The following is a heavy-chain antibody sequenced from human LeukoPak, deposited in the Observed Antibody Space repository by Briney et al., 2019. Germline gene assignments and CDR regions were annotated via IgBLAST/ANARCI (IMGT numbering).Heavy chain of an antibody. Sequence: GGSLRLSCAASGFTVSTNYMNWVRQAPGKGLEWVSLIHSAGYTYYADSVKGRFTISRDNSKNTVYLLMNSLRTEDTAVYYCGRSRRINASLYYYIDVWGKGTTVTVSS. V-gene: IGHV3-53*01. CDR2: IHSAGYT. CDR1: GFTVSTNY. J-gene: IGHJ6*03. CDR3: GRSRRINASLYYYIDV. D-gene: IGHD2-15*01.